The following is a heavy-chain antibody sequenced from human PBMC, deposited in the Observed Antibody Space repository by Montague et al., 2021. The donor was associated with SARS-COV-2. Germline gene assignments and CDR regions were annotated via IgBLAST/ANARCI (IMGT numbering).Heavy chain of an antibody. CDR1: GFTVSSNY. J-gene: IGHJ3*02. Sequence: SLRLSCAASGFTVSSNYMSWVRQAPGKGLEWVSLIYSSGRTSYADSVKGRFTISRDNGKNSLYLQMNSLRVEDMAVYYCTRDYRSIVGDGLDIWGQGTKVTVSS. D-gene: IGHD3-16*02. CDR2: IYSSGRT. CDR3: TRDYRSIVGDGLDI. V-gene: IGHV3-66*03.